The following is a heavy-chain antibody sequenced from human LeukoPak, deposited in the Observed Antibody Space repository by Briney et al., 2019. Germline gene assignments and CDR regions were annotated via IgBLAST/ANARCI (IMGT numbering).Heavy chain of an antibody. CDR1: GFTFSSYA. D-gene: IGHD2-2*01. Sequence: GSLRLSCAASGFTFSSYAVSWVRQAPGKGLEWVSAISGSGGSTYYADSVKGRFTISRDNSKNTLYLQMNSLRAEDTAVYYCAKGVRSTSSYLDWGQGTLVIVSS. J-gene: IGHJ4*02. V-gene: IGHV3-23*01. CDR2: ISGSGGST. CDR3: AKGVRSTSSYLD.